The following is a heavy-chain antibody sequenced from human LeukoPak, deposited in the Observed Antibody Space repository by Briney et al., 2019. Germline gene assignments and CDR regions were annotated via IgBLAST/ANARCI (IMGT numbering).Heavy chain of an antibody. CDR3: AKMVHTEQWLVPFDY. D-gene: IGHD6-19*01. V-gene: IGHV3-23*01. CDR1: GFTFSSCA. J-gene: IGHJ4*02. Sequence: GGSLRLSCAASGFTFSSCAMSWVRQAPEKGLEWVSAISSSGGGTYYADSVKGRFTISRDNSKNTLYLQMNSLRAEDTAVYYCAKMVHTEQWLVPFDYWGQGTLVTVSS. CDR2: ISSSGGGT.